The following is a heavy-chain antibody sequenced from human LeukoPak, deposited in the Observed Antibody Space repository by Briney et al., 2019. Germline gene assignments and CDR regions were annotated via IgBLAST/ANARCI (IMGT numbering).Heavy chain of an antibody. V-gene: IGHV3-7*03. J-gene: IGHJ4*02. Sequence: GGSLRLSCAASGFTFSSYWMSWVRQAPGRGLEWVANIKQDGSEKYYVDSVKGRFAISRDNAKNSLYMQMNSLRAEDTAVYYCGRSAAAGFFDYWGQGTLVTVSS. D-gene: IGHD6-13*01. CDR1: GFTFSSYW. CDR3: GRSAAAGFFDY. CDR2: IKQDGSEK.